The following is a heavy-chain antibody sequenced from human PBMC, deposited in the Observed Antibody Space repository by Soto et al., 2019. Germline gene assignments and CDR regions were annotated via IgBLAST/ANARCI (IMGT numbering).Heavy chain of an antibody. V-gene: IGHV3-23*01. J-gene: IGHJ4*02. CDR2: IDASGGPT. Sequence: EVQVLESGGGLVQPGGSLRLSCAASGFTFSNCDMTWVRQAPGKGLEWVSSIDASGGPTFYADSVKGRFTISRDNSKSTMYLQMNTRRADDTAVYYCAAEGGDYFDYWGQGTLVTVSS. D-gene: IGHD3-16*01. CDR3: AAEGGDYFDY. CDR1: GFTFSNCD.